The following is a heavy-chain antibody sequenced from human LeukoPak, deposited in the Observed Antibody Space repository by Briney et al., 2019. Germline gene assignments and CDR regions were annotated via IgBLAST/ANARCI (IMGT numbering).Heavy chain of an antibody. CDR1: EFTFSRFA. V-gene: IGHV3-23*01. CDR3: AKHLGSHSFLFYYMDV. D-gene: IGHD2-21*01. Sequence: GSLRLSFEASEFTFSRFAMSWIRQPPGTGLEWVSTLSGSGTATYYADSVKGRFTTSRDNSKDTLYLQMDNLRADDTAVYYCAKHLGSHSFLFYYMDVWGKGTSVIVSS. J-gene: IGHJ6*03. CDR2: LSGSGTAT.